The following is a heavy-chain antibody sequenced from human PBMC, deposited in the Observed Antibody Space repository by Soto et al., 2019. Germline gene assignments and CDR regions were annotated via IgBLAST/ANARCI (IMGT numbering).Heavy chain of an antibody. CDR3: ARGTYSTSSIRWFDP. CDR1: GYTFTSYG. V-gene: IGHV1-18*01. J-gene: IGHJ5*02. CDR2: ISGYNGNT. Sequence: QVPLVQSGAEVKKPGASVKVSCKASGYTFTSYGITWVRQAPGQGLEWMGWISGYNGNTNYAQKFQGRVTMTTDTSTSTAYMELRSLRSDDTAVYYCARGTYSTSSIRWFDPWGQGTLVTVSA. D-gene: IGHD6-6*01.